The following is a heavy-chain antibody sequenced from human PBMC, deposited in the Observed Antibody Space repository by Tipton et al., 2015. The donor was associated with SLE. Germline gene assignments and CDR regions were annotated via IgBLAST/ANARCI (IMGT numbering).Heavy chain of an antibody. Sequence: GLVKPSETLSLVCVVNRGSLTGYSWNWIRQFSGKGLEWIGEIDRDGSPNYKPSLQNRVTMSVDRSANQFSLRLTSVTAADTAVYYCARGVSGYYFYSYMDVWGKGTTVTISS. J-gene: IGHJ6*03. D-gene: IGHD3-16*01. CDR1: RGSLTGYS. CDR3: ARGVSGYYFYSYMDV. CDR2: IDRDGSP. V-gene: IGHV4-34*01.